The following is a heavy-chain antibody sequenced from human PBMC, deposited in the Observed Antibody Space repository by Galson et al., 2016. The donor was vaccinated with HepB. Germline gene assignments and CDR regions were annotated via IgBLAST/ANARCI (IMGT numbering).Heavy chain of an antibody. J-gene: IGHJ6*02. D-gene: IGHD5-24*01. CDR1: GGSISSGDNY. CDR3: ARDKVENYKYHGMDV. V-gene: IGHV4-31*03. CDR2: ISYSGST. Sequence: TLSLTCTVSGGSISSGDNYWSWVRQHPGKGLEWIGYISYSGSTYYNSSLKNRITISIDTSKSQFSLKLSTVTAADTAVYYCARDKVENYKYHGMDVWGQGTTVTVSS.